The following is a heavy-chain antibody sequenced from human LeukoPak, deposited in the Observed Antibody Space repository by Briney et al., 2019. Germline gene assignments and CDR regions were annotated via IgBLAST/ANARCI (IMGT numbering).Heavy chain of an antibody. CDR3: ARGRPLWFDY. D-gene: IGHD3-16*01. CDR2: INHSGST. Sequence: SETLSLTCAVYGGSFSGYYWSWIRQPPGKGLEWIGEINHSGSTNYNPSLKSRVTISVDTSKNQFPLKLSSVTAADTAVYYCARGRPLWFDYWGQGTLVTVSS. CDR1: GGSFSGYY. V-gene: IGHV4-34*01. J-gene: IGHJ4*02.